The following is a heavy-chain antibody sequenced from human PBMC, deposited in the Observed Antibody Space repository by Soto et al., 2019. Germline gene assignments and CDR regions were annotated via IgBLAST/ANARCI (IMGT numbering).Heavy chain of an antibody. J-gene: IGHJ5*02. D-gene: IGHD2-15*01. CDR2: IYYSGST. CDR3: ARNWYLRQNGNNWFDP. V-gene: IGHV4-31*03. Sequence: SETLSLTCTVSGGSISSGGHYWSWIRQHPGKGLEWIGYIYYSGSTYYNPSLKSRVTISVDTSKNQFSLKLSSVTAADTAVYYCARNWYLRQNGNNWFDPWAREPWSPSPQ. CDR1: GGSISSGGHY.